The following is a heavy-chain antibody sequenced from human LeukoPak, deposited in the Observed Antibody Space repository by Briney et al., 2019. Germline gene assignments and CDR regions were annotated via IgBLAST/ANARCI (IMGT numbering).Heavy chain of an antibody. J-gene: IGHJ4*02. CDR1: GFTFGNYW. V-gene: IGHV3-7*01. Sequence: RGTLRPSCAASGFTFGNYWMSWVRQAQGKGLEWVANIKQDGSDKYYVDSVTGRFTISRDNAKNSLYLQMNSLRAEDTAVYYCARWATSFDLWGQGTLVTVSS. CDR2: IKQDGSDK. CDR3: ARWATSFDL. D-gene: IGHD6-6*01.